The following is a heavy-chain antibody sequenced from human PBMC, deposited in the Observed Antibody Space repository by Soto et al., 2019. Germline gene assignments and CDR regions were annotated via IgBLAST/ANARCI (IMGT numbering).Heavy chain of an antibody. Sequence: PSETLSLTCTVSGGSISSGGYYWSWIRQHPGKGLEWIGYIYYSGSTNYNPSLKSRVTISVDTSKNQFSLKLSSVTAADTAVYYCATGPDTAMVTFDYWGQGTLVTVSS. CDR3: ATGPDTAMVTFDY. V-gene: IGHV4-31*03. D-gene: IGHD5-18*01. J-gene: IGHJ4*02. CDR2: IYYSGST. CDR1: GGSISSGGYY.